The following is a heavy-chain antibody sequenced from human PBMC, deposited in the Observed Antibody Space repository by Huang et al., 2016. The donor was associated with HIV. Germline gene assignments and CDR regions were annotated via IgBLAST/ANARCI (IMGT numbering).Heavy chain of an antibody. Sequence: EVQLVESGGGLVKPGGSLRLSCAASGFTFSSYSMNWARQAPGKGLEWVSSISSRSSYVLYADSVKGRFTIARDNARNSLYLQMNSLRAEDTAVYYCAVYGGKADYWGQGTLVTVSS. V-gene: IGHV3-21*01. J-gene: IGHJ4*02. CDR1: GFTFSSYS. D-gene: IGHD4-17*01. CDR2: ISSRSSYV. CDR3: AVYGGKADY.